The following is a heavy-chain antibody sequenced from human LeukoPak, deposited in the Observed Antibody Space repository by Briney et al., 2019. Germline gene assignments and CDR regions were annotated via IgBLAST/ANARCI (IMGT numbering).Heavy chain of an antibody. CDR2: ISYSATT. D-gene: IGHD3-10*01. Sequence: PSETLTLTCTVSGGSISRTSYYWGWIRQPPGKGLEWIGGISYSATTYYNPPLKSRVTISVDTSNNQFSLKLASVTAADTAVYHRGRVILGESKSPIDCWGQGTLVTVSS. J-gene: IGHJ4*02. CDR3: GRVILGESKSPIDC. CDR1: GGSISRTSYY. V-gene: IGHV4-39*01.